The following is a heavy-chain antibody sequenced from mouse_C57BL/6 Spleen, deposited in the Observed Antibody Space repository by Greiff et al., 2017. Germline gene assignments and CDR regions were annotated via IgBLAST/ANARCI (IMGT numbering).Heavy chain of an antibody. Sequence: QVHVKQSGAELVKPGASVTISCKASGYAFSSYWMTWVKQRPGKGLEWVGQLYPGDGDTNYNGKFKGKAKLTADKSSSPAYMQLSSLTSEDSAVYFCARGTEHLDYWGQGTTLTVSS. D-gene: IGHD4-1*01. J-gene: IGHJ2*01. CDR2: LYPGDGDT. CDR1: GYAFSSYW. V-gene: IGHV1-80*01. CDR3: ARGTEHLDY.